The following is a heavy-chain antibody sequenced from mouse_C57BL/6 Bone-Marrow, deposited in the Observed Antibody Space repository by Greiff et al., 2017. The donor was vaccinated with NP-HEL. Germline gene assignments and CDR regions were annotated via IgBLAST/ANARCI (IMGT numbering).Heavy chain of an antibody. V-gene: IGHV5-9*01. CDR3: ARLAVHFDY. CDR2: ISGGGGNT. CDR1: GFTFSSYT. Sequence: EVQLVESGGGLVKPGGSLKLSCAASGFTFSSYTMSWVRQTPEKRLEWVATISGGGGNTYYPDSVKGRFTISRDNAKNTLYLQMSSLRSEDTALYYCARLAVHFDYWGQGTTLTVSS. J-gene: IGHJ2*01. D-gene: IGHD1-1*01.